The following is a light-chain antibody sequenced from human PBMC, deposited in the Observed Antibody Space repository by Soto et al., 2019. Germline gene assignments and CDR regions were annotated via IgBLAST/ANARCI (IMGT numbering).Light chain of an antibody. CDR1: SSSTW. V-gene: IGKV1-5*01. CDR2: DVS. Sequence: DIQMTQSPSTLAASVGDTVTMTCRSSSTWLAWYQKKPGKAPKLLIYDVSNLERGVPPRFSGSTSGAESILTITGLQPDDLGTYYCQHTPDFTFGQGTKVEIK. CDR3: QHTPDFT. J-gene: IGKJ2*01.